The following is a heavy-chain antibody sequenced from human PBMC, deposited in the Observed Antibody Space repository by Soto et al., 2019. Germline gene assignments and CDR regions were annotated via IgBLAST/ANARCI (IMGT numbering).Heavy chain of an antibody. J-gene: IGHJ4*02. V-gene: IGHV3-30*18. D-gene: IGHD4-17*01. Sequence: QVQLVESGGGVVQPGRSLRLSCAASGFTFSSYGMHWVRQAPGKGLEWVAVISYDGSNKYYADSVKGRFTISRDNSKNTLYLQMNSLRAEDTAVYYCAKGFVAVPAHYWGQGTLVTVSS. CDR3: AKGFVAVPAHY. CDR2: ISYDGSNK. CDR1: GFTFSSYG.